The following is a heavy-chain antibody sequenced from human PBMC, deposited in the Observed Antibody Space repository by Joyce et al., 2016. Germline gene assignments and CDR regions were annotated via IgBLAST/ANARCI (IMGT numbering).Heavy chain of an antibody. Sequence: QLHLQESGPGLVKPSETLSLTCTVSGGSMSSISFYGGWIRQPLGKGLEWIGGISYIGKTDYTPSLKSRVTTSIDTSKNQFSLDLTSVTAADTAVYYCARLYSGNSVDYWGQGTLVTVSS. CDR2: ISYIGKT. V-gene: IGHV4-39*01. D-gene: IGHD4-23*01. J-gene: IGHJ4*02. CDR3: ARLYSGNSVDY. CDR1: GGSMSSISFY.